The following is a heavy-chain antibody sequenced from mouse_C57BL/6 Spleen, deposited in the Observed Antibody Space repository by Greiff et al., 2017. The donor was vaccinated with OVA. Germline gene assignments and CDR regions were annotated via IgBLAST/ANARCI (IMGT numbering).Heavy chain of an antibody. J-gene: IGHJ4*01. CDR3: AKGGGGYEGSYYAMDY. CDR2: IWGDGST. V-gene: IGHV2-3*01. Sequence: VKLVESGPGLVAPSQSLSITCTVSGFSLTSYGVSWVRQPPGKGLEWLGVIWGDGSTNYHSALISRLSISKDNSKSQVFLKLNSRQTDDTATYYCAKGGGGYEGSYYAMDYWGQGTSVTVSS. D-gene: IGHD2-2*01. CDR1: GFSLTSYG.